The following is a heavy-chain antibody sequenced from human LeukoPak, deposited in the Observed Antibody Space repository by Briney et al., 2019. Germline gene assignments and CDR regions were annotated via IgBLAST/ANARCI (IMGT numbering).Heavy chain of an antibody. Sequence: GGSLRLSCVASGFTFRSYAMTWVRQAPGKGLEWVSAISDGGDSMYYIDSVKGRFTISRDNSKNTLYLQMNSLRAEDTAVYYCARDLYSIAVAGGCDYWGQGTLVTVSS. V-gene: IGHV3-23*01. J-gene: IGHJ4*02. D-gene: IGHD6-19*01. CDR2: ISDGGDSM. CDR1: GFTFRSYA. CDR3: ARDLYSIAVAGGCDY.